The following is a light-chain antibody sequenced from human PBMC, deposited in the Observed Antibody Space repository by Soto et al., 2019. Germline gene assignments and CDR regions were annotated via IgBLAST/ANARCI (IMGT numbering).Light chain of an antibody. J-gene: IGLJ1*01. CDR3: SSFTTSSTRV. CDR2: EVS. CDR1: SSDVGSYNL. Sequence: QSALTQPASVSGSPGQSITISCTGTSSDVGSYNLVSWYQQYPGKAPKLMIYEVSYRPSGVSNRFSGSKSGNTASLTISGLLAEDEADYYCSSFTTSSTRVFGTGTKVTVL. V-gene: IGLV2-14*02.